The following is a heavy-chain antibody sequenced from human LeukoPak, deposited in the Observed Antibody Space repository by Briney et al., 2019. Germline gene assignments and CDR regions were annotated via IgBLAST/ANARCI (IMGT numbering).Heavy chain of an antibody. CDR1: GGSISSGSYY. Sequence: PSETLSLTCTVSGGSISSGSYYWSWIRQPPGKGLEWIGYIYYSGSTNYNPSLKSRVTISVDTSKNQFSLKLSSVTAADTAVYYCARTPITIFGVVLFDYWGQGTLVTVSS. D-gene: IGHD3-3*01. V-gene: IGHV4-61*01. CDR3: ARTPITIFGVVLFDY. J-gene: IGHJ4*02. CDR2: IYYSGST.